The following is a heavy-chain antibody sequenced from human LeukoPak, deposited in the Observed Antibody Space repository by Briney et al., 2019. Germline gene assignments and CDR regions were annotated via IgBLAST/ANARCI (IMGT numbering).Heavy chain of an antibody. J-gene: IGHJ4*02. V-gene: IGHV3-23*01. Sequence: GGSLRLSCAASGFTFSSYAMSWVRQAPGKGLEWVSAISGSGGSTYYADSVKGRFTISRDNSKNTLYLQMNSMRAEDTAVYYCARDDFWSGYSLLDYWGQGTLVTVSS. D-gene: IGHD3-3*01. CDR1: GFTFSSYA. CDR2: ISGSGGST. CDR3: ARDDFWSGYSLLDY.